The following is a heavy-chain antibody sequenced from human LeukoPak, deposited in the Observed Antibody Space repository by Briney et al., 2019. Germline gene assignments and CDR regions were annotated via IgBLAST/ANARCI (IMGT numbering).Heavy chain of an antibody. V-gene: IGHV3-30*04. CDR2: ISYDGSNE. D-gene: IGHD6-13*01. CDR1: GFTFSSYA. CDR3: AREYSSSWRRFDY. J-gene: IGHJ4*02. Sequence: PGGSLRLPCAASGFTFSSYAMHWVRQAPGKGLEWVAVISYDGSNEYYADSVKGRFTISRDNSKNTLYLQMNSLRAEDTAVYNCAREYSSSWRRFDYWGQGTLVTVSS.